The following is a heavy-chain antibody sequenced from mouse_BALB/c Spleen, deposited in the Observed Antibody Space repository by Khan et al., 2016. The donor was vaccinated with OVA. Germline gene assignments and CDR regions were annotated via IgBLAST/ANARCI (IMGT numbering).Heavy chain of an antibody. CDR3: ADHLTGFVAY. CDR2: ISSGGDYT. D-gene: IGHD4-1*01. CDR1: GFTFSSYS. Sequence: EVKLVESGGDLVKPGGSLKLSCAASGFTFSSYSMSWVRQTPDKRLEWVASISSGGDYTYYPDSVKGRFTISRDNAKNTLYLQMSDLKSEDTAMXYGADHLTGFVAYWGQGNLVTVSA. J-gene: IGHJ3*01. V-gene: IGHV5-6*01.